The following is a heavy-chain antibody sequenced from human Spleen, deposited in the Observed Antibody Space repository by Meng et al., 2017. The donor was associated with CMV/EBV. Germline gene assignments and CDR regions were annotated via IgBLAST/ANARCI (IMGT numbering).Heavy chain of an antibody. D-gene: IGHD5/OR15-5a*01. Sequence: ASVKVSCKASGYTFTGYYMHWVRQAPGQGLEWMGWINPNSGGTNYAQKFQGRVTMTRDTSISTAYMELSRLRSDDTAVYYCARDPYSVSIKEALDYWGQGTLVTVSS. J-gene: IGHJ4*02. CDR3: ARDPYSVSIKEALDY. V-gene: IGHV1-2*02. CDR1: GYTFTGYY. CDR2: INPNSGGT.